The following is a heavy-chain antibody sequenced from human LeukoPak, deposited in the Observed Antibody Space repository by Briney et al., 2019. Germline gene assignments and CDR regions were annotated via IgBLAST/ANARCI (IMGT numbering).Heavy chain of an antibody. D-gene: IGHD2-15*01. CDR3: AKRYCSGGNCFSEALDY. CDR1: GFTFSSYA. CDR2: IRYDGSNK. Sequence: GGSLRLSCAASGFTFSSYAMSWVRQAPGKGLEWVAFIRYDGSNKYYADSVKGRFTISRDNSKNTLYLQMNSLSTEDTALYYCAKRYCSGGNCFSEALDYWGQGTLVTVSS. J-gene: IGHJ4*02. V-gene: IGHV3-30*02.